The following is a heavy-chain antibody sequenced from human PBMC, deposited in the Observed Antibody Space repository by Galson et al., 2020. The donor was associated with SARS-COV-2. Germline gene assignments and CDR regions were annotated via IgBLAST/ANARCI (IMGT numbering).Heavy chain of an antibody. Sequence: GGSLRLSCAASGFTFNKAWMSWVRQAPGKGLEWVGRIKSRNNGGTADFAAPVQGRFTMSRDDSKNTMYLQMNSLKTEDTGVYYCTTDAGRDCGGDCSSDYWGQGTLVTVSS. D-gene: IGHD2-21*02. CDR3: TTDAGRDCGGDCSSDY. CDR1: GFTFNKAW. CDR2: IKSRNNGGTA. V-gene: IGHV3-15*01. J-gene: IGHJ4*02.